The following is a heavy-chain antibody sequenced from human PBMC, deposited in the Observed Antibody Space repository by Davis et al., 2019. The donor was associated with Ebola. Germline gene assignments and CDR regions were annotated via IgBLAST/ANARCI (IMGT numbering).Heavy chain of an antibody. J-gene: IGHJ6*02. V-gene: IGHV4-4*02. D-gene: IGHD2-2*01. Sequence: SETLSLTCAVSGGSISSSNWWSWVRQPPGKGLEWIGEIYHSGSTNYNPSLKSRVTISVDKSKNQFSLKLSSVTAADTAVYYCARVKYQLLGPYYYGMDVWGQGTTVTVSS. CDR2: IYHSGST. CDR1: GGSISSSNW. CDR3: ARVKYQLLGPYYYGMDV.